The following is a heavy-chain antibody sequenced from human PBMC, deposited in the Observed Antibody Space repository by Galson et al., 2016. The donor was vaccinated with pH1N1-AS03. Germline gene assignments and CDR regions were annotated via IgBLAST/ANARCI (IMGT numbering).Heavy chain of an antibody. V-gene: IGHV1-3*01. CDR2: INGGNGNE. D-gene: IGHD3-22*01. CDR1: GFTFTNYA. J-gene: IGHJ4*02. CDR3: ASAETYYDQFFDY. Sequence: SQKVSCKASGFTFTNYAVHWVRQAPGQRLEWMGGINGGNGNEKFSRKFQGRVTLTRDTSASTAYMELSSLRSEDTAVYFCASAETYYDQFFDYWGQGTLVTVSS.